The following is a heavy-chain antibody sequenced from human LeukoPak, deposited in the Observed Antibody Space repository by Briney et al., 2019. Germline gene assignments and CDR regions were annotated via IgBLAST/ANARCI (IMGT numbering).Heavy chain of an antibody. D-gene: IGHD4-17*01. J-gene: IGHJ4*02. Sequence: SVKVSCKASGGTFSSYAISWVRQAPGHGLEWMGGIIPIFGTANYAQKFQGRVTITTDESTSTAYMELSSLRSEDTAVYYCARERLNDYGDYSYFDYWGQGTLVTVSS. V-gene: IGHV1-69*05. CDR1: GGTFSSYA. CDR2: IIPIFGTA. CDR3: ARERLNDYGDYSYFDY.